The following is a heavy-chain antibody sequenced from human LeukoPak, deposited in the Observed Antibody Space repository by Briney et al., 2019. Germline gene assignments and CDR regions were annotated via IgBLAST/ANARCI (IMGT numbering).Heavy chain of an antibody. CDR1: GFTVSSYY. CDR2: IYAGGNA. V-gene: IGHV3-53*01. CDR3: ARALGSGITKSGHDAFDM. J-gene: IGHJ3*02. D-gene: IGHD6-19*01. Sequence: GGSVTLSCPASGFTVSSYYMTWVRQAPGKGLQWVSVIYAGGNAYYADSVKGRFTISRDNSKNTVYLQMNSLRVEDTAIYYCARALGSGITKSGHDAFDMWGQGTMVTVSS.